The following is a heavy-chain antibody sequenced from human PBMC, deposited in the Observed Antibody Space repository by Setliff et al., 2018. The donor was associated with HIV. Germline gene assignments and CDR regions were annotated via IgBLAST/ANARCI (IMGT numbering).Heavy chain of an antibody. CDR3: ARYTSKVDWFDP. D-gene: IGHD2-2*02. J-gene: IGHJ5*02. Sequence: PSETLSLTCTVSGDSITSNDYYWGWIRQPPGKGLEWIGIIHYNGRAYYDPSLESRVTISVDSSLTQFSLKLRSVTASDSALYYCARYTSKVDWFDPWGQGALVTVSS. CDR1: GDSITSNDYY. CDR2: IHYNGRA. V-gene: IGHV4-39*01.